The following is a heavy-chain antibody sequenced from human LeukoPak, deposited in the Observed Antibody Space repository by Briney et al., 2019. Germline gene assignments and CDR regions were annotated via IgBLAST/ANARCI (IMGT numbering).Heavy chain of an antibody. CDR3: AREGARDDFWSGYYWTGRALRPYYFDY. D-gene: IGHD3-3*01. Sequence: GGSLRLSCAASGFTFSSYAMHWVRQAPGKGLEYVSAISSNGGSTYYANSVKGRFTISRDNSKNTLYLQMGSLRAEDMAVYYCAREGARDDFWSGYYWTGRALRPYYFDYWGQGTLVTVSS. CDR1: GFTFSSYA. V-gene: IGHV3-64*01. J-gene: IGHJ4*02. CDR2: ISSNGGST.